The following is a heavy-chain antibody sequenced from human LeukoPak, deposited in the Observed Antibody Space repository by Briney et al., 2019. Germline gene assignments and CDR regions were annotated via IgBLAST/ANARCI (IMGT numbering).Heavy chain of an antibody. V-gene: IGHV4-59*01. J-gene: IGHJ5*02. CDR1: GFTFSSYI. CDR2: IYYSGST. Sequence: GSLRLSCAASGFTFSSYIMNWVRQAPGKGLEWIGYIYYSGSTNYNPSLKSRVTISVDTSKNQFSLKLSSVTAADTAVYYCARSNSILWFGELLSSWFDPWGQGTLVTVSS. D-gene: IGHD3-10*01. CDR3: ARSNSILWFGELLSSWFDP.